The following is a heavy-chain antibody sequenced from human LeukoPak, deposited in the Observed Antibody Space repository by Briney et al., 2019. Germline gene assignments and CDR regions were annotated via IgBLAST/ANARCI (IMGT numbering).Heavy chain of an antibody. Sequence: PGGSLRLSCAASGFTFSSYGMHWVRQAPGKGLEWVAVISYDGSNKYYADSVKGRFTISRDNSKNTLYLQMNSLRAEDTAVYYCAKGDPIDYWGQGTLVTVSS. CDR2: ISYDGSNK. CDR1: GFTFSSYG. CDR3: AKGDPIDY. D-gene: IGHD2-21*02. V-gene: IGHV3-30*18. J-gene: IGHJ4*02.